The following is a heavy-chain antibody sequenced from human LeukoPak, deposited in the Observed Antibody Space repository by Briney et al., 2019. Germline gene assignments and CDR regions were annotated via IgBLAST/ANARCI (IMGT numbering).Heavy chain of an antibody. J-gene: IGHJ1*01. D-gene: IGHD3-22*01. CDR3: ARVVQSTDSSGFYLPEYFQH. V-gene: IGHV4-34*01. CDR2: INHSGST. Sequence: SETLSLTCAVYGGSFSGYYWSWIRQPPGKGLEWIGEINHSGSTNYNPSLKSRVTISVDTSKNQFSLKLSSVTAADTAVYYCARVVQSTDSSGFYLPEYFQHCGQGTLVTVSS. CDR1: GGSFSGYY.